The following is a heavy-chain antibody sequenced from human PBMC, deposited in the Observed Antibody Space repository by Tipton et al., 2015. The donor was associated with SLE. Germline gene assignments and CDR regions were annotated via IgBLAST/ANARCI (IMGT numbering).Heavy chain of an antibody. CDR2: IYTSGST. Sequence: TLSLTCTVSGGSISSGSYYWSWIRQPAGKGLEWIGYIYTSGSTNYSPSLKSRVTISVDTSKNQFSLKLSSVTAADTAVYYCAHFVGYWGQGTLVTVSS. V-gene: IGHV4-61*09. CDR3: AHFVGY. J-gene: IGHJ4*02. CDR1: GGSISSGSYY.